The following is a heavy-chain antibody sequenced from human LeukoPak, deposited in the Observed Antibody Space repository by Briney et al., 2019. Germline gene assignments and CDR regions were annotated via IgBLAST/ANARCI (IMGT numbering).Heavy chain of an antibody. V-gene: IGHV3-23*01. CDR3: AKTPVPRPGDWWYFDL. J-gene: IGHJ2*01. D-gene: IGHD3/OR15-3a*01. CDR2: ISGSGDRT. CDR1: GFTFRNYA. Sequence: GGSLRLPCAASGFTFRNYALTWVRQAPGKGLEWLSGISGSGDRTNYADSVKGRFTISRDNFKNSLYLQMNNLRAEDTAVYYCAKTPVPRPGDWWYFDLWGRGTRVTVSS.